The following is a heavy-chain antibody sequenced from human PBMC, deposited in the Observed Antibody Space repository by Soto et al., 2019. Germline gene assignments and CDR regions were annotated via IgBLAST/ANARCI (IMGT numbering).Heavy chain of an antibody. V-gene: IGHV4-30-4*01. Sequence: SETLSLTCAVSGGSISSGDYYWSWIRQPPGKGLEWIGYIYYSGSTYYNPSLKSRVTISVDTSKNQFSLKLSSVTAADTAVYYCARAQGSGFLVSWGQGTLVTVSS. CDR2: IYYSGST. CDR3: ARAQGSGFLVS. D-gene: IGHD3-10*01. CDR1: GGSISSGDYY. J-gene: IGHJ4*02.